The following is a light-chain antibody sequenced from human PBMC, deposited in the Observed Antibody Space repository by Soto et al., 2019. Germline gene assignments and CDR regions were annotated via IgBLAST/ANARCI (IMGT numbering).Light chain of an antibody. CDR1: QSVTSN. V-gene: IGKV3-15*01. Sequence: EIVMTQSPATLSVSPRERATLSCRASQSVTSNLAWYQQKPGQAPRLLIYGASTRATGIPARFSGSGSGTDFTLTISSLQSEDFAVYYCQQYNNWPRVFGQGTKVEIK. CDR3: QQYNNWPRV. J-gene: IGKJ1*01. CDR2: GAS.